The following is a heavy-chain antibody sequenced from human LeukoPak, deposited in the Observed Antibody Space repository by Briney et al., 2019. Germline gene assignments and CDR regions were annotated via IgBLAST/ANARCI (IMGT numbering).Heavy chain of an antibody. J-gene: IGHJ5*02. V-gene: IGHV4-59*01. CDR3: ARDRTGTTPDNWFDP. CDR2: IYYSGST. Sequence: SETLSLTCTVSGGSISSYYWSWIRQPPGNGLEWIGYIYYSGSTNYNPSLKSRVTISVDESKNQFSLKLISVTAADTAVYYCARDRTGTTPDNWFDPWGQGTLVTVSS. D-gene: IGHD1-7*01. CDR1: GGSISSYY.